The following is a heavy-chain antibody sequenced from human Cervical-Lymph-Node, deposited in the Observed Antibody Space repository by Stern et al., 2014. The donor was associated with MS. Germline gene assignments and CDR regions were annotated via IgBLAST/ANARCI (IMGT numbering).Heavy chain of an antibody. CDR1: GGTFSSSA. D-gene: IGHD2-15*01. J-gene: IGHJ6*02. V-gene: IGHV1-69*01. CDR3: ARIRDYSDGYYYYFGMDV. Sequence: QLVQSGAEVMQPGSSVKVSCRASGGTFSSSAISWVRQAPGQGLEWMGGIIPILGTANYAQRFQGRVTITADESTTTAYMELSSLRSEDTAIYYCARIRDYSDGYYYYFGMDVWGQGTTVSVSS. CDR2: IIPILGTA.